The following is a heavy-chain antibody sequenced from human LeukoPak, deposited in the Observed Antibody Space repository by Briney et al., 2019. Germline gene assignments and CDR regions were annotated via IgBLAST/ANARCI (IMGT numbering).Heavy chain of an antibody. CDR1: GFIFSSYS. D-gene: IGHD6-13*01. V-gene: IGHV5-51*01. CDR3: ARRAGYSPNWFDP. CDR2: IYPGDSDT. J-gene: IGHJ5*02. Sequence: GGTLRLSCAASGFIFSSYSMNWVRQMPGKGLEWMGIIYPGDSDTRYSPSFQGQVTISADKSISTAYLQWSSLKASDTAMYYCARRAGYSPNWFDPWGQGTLVTVSS.